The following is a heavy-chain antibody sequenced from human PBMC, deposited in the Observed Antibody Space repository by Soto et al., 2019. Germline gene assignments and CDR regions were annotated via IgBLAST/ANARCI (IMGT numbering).Heavy chain of an antibody. CDR2: ISAAGDT. D-gene: IGHD5-18*01. CDR3: ASTDSDFYGVAV. Sequence: EVQLVESGGGLVQPGGSLRLSCEASGFTFRNYDMHWVRQGTGKGLEWVSGISAAGDTDYADSVEGRFTISRENAQNSFFLQMNSLRVGDTAVYYCASTDSDFYGVAVWGQGTTVIVSS. V-gene: IGHV3-13*01. CDR1: GFTFRNYD. J-gene: IGHJ6*02.